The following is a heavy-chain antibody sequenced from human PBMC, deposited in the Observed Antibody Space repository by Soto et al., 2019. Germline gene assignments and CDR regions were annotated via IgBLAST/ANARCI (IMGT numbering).Heavy chain of an antibody. CDR1: GFTFSSYA. D-gene: IGHD3-10*01. J-gene: IGHJ4*02. CDR3: AKDPRGILWFGEPIADY. CDR2: ISGSGGST. V-gene: IGHV3-23*01. Sequence: GGSLRLSRAAPGFTFSSYAMSWVHQAPGKGLEWVSAISGSGGSTYYADSVKGRFTISRDNSKNTLYLQMNSLRAEDTAVYYCAKDPRGILWFGEPIADYWGQGTLVTVSS.